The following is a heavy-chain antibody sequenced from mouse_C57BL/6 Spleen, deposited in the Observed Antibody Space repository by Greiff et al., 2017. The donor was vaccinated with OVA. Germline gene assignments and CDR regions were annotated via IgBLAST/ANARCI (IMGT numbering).Heavy chain of an antibody. D-gene: IGHD1-1*01. J-gene: IGHJ3*01. CDR1: GFNIKDDY. CDR3: TLYYYGSSYWFAD. Sequence: VQLQQSGAELVRPGASVKLSCTASGFNIKDDYMHWVKQRPEQGLEWIGWIDPENGDTEYASKFQGKATITADTSSNTAYLQLSSLTSEDTAVYYGTLYYYGSSYWFADWGQGTLVTVSA. V-gene: IGHV14-4*01. CDR2: IDPENGDT.